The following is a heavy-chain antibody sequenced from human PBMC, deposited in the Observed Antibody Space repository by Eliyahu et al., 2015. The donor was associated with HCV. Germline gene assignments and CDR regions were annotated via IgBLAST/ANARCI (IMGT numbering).Heavy chain of an antibody. V-gene: IGHV4-39*01. J-gene: IGHJ4*02. CDR2: AYFRGGA. CDR1: GGSIRSSXYS. CDR3: SRLAPRVPFEF. Sequence: QLHLQESGPGLVKPSETLSLXCTVSGGSIRSSXYSWGWIRQRPGKGLEYIGSAYFRGGAYYNPSLESRVSISVDTSKNQFSLTLTSVSAADTAVYYCSRLAPRVPFEFWGQGTLVTVSS.